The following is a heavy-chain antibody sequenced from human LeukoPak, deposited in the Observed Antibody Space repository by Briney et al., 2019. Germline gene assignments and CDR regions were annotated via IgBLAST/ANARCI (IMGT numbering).Heavy chain of an antibody. V-gene: IGHV4-34*01. D-gene: IGHD6-19*01. CDR2: INHSGST. J-gene: IGHJ4*02. CDR1: GGSFSGCY. Sequence: PSETLSLTXAVYGGSFSGCYWSWIRQPPGKGLEWIGEINHSGSTNYNPSLKSRVTFSVDTSKNQFSLKLSSVTAADTAVYYCARFMSGWYSDYWGQGALVTVSS. CDR3: ARFMSGWYSDY.